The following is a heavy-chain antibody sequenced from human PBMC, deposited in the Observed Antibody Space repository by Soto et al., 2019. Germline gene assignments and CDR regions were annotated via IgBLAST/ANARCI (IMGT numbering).Heavy chain of an antibody. D-gene: IGHD3-22*01. V-gene: IGHV4-59*01. J-gene: IGHJ4*02. CDR1: GGSISSYY. CDR3: ARHYDTRGYPYYFDY. Sequence: PSETLSLTCTVSGGSISSYYWSWIRQPPGKGLEWIGYIYFSGSANYNPSLKSRVTISVDKSKNQLSLNLSSVTAADTAVYYCARHYDTRGYPYYFDYWGQGTLVTVSS. CDR2: IYFSGSA.